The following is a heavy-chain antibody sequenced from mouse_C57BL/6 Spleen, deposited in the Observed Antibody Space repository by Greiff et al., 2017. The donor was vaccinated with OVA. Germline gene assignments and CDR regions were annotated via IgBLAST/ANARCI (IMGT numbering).Heavy chain of an antibody. CDR2: ISSGGSYT. D-gene: IGHD1-1*01. J-gene: IGHJ1*03. Sequence: EVKLEESGGDLVKPGGSLKLSCAASGFTFSSYGMSWVRQTPDKRLEWVATISSGGSYTYYPDSVKGRFTISRDNAKNTLYLQMSSLKSEDTAMYYCARRDYGSSSYWYFDVWGTGTTVTVSS. CDR1: GFTFSSYG. CDR3: ARRDYGSSSYWYFDV. V-gene: IGHV5-6*02.